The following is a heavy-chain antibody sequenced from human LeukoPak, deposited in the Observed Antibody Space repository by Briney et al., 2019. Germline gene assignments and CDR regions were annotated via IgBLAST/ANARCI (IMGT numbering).Heavy chain of an antibody. Sequence: PGRSLRLSCAASGFIFSDHYMDWVRQAPGKGLEWVAFIRYDGSNKYYADSVKGRFTISRDNSKNTLYLQMNSLRAEDTAVYYCAKTGLAHYYYYMDVWGKGTTVTVSS. CDR1: GFIFSDHY. V-gene: IGHV3-30*02. D-gene: IGHD6-19*01. CDR3: AKTGLAHYYYYMDV. J-gene: IGHJ6*03. CDR2: IRYDGSNK.